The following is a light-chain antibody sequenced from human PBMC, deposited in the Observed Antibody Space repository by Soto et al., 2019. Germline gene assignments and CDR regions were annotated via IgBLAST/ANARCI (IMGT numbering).Light chain of an antibody. CDR2: DVS. V-gene: IGLV2-14*03. CDR1: SSDVGNYNY. J-gene: IGLJ1*01. CDR3: SSYASSSIYV. Sequence: QSALTQPASVSGSPGQSITISCTGTSSDVGNYNYVSWYQQHPGKAPKLMIYDVSNRLSGVSNRLSGSKSGYTASLTISGLQAEDEADYYCSSYASSSIYVFGTGTKLTVL.